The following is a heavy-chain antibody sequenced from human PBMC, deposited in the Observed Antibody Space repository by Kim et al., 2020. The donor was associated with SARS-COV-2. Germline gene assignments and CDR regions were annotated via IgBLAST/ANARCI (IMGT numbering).Heavy chain of an antibody. J-gene: IGHJ5*02. CDR3: ARGFGSYNWFDP. Sequence: RYAQNVQGRVTMTRDTSASTVYMELSSLRSEDTAVYYCARGFGSYNWFDPWGQGTLVTVSS. D-gene: IGHD1-26*01. V-gene: IGHV1-46*01.